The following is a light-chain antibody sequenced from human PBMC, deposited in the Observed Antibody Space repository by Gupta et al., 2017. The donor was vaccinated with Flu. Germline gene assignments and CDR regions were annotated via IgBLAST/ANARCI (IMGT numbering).Light chain of an antibody. J-gene: IGKJ4*01. CDR1: QSLLYTPNNRHY. CDR2: CAS. V-gene: IGKV4-1*01. Sequence: DIVMTQSPDSLAVALGERATIHCKSSQSLLYTPNNRHYLAWYQQKPGQPPKLLIYCASTRESGVPDRFSGSESGTDFTLTITSLQAEDVAVYYCQQDDNTPITFGGGTMVDIK. CDR3: QQDDNTPIT.